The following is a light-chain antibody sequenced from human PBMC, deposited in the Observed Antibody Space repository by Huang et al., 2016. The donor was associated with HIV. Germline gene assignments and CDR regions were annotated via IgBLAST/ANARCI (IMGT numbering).Light chain of an antibody. CDR2: GAS. CDR1: QSVSSSY. V-gene: IGKV3-20*01. J-gene: IGKJ3*01. Sequence: EIVLTQSPGTLSVSPGERATLSCRASQSVSSSYLAWYQQKPGQAPRLLIYGASSRATGNPDRCSGSGSGTDFTLTISRLEPEDFAVYYCQQYGSSPLFTFGPGTKVDIK. CDR3: QQYGSSPLFT.